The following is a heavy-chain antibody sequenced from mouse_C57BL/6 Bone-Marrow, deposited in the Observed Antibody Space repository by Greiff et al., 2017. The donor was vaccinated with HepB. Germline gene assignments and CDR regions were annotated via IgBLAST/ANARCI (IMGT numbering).Heavy chain of an antibody. Sequence: EVQRVESGGGLVKPGGSLKLSCAASGFTFSSYAMSWVRQTPEKRLEWVATISDGGSYTYYPDNVKGRFTISRDNAKNNLYLQMSHLKSEDTAMYYCARDSSGYVGYWGQGTTLTVSS. V-gene: IGHV5-4*01. CDR1: GFTFSSYA. CDR3: ARDSSGYVGY. J-gene: IGHJ2*01. CDR2: ISDGGSYT. D-gene: IGHD3-2*02.